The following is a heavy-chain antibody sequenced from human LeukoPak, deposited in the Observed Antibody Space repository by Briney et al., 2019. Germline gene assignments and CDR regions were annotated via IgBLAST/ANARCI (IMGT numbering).Heavy chain of an antibody. Sequence: PGGSLRLSCAASGFTFSSDNMNWVRQAPGKGLEWVANIKRDGSEKYYVDSVKGRFTISRDNAKNSLYLQMNSLRAEDTAVYYCATSGVAAAGLNFDYWGQGTLVTVSS. CDR1: GFTFSSDN. J-gene: IGHJ4*02. CDR3: ATSGVAAAGLNFDY. V-gene: IGHV3-7*03. CDR2: IKRDGSEK. D-gene: IGHD6-13*01.